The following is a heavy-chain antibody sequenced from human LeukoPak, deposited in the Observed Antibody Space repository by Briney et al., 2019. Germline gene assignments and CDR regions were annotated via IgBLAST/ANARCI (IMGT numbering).Heavy chain of an antibody. Sequence: SVKVSCKASGGTFSSYAISWVRQAPGQGLEWMGGIIPIFGTAYYAQKFQGRVTITADESTSTAYMELSSLRSEDTAVYYCARDPNYYDSSGHKGFDYWGQGTLVTVSS. CDR2: IIPIFGTA. V-gene: IGHV1-69*13. CDR3: ARDPNYYDSSGHKGFDY. J-gene: IGHJ4*02. D-gene: IGHD3-22*01. CDR1: GGTFSSYA.